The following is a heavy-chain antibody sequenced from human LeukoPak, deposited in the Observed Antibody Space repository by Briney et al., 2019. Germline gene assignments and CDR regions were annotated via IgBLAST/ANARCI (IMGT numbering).Heavy chain of an antibody. CDR3: TTVAYNSLFF. CDR1: GFTFIKAW. CDR2: IKSKTDGGAT. Sequence: PGGALRLSCATSGFTFIKAWMTWVRQAPGKGLEWVGRIKSKTDGGATDYAAPVKGRFTISTDDSKTTLYLQMNSLKTEDTAVYYCTTVAYNSLFFRGQGTLVTVSS. D-gene: IGHD2/OR15-2a*01. J-gene: IGHJ4*02. V-gene: IGHV3-15*01.